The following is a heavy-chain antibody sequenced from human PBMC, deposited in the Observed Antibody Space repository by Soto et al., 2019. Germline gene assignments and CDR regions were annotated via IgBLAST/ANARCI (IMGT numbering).Heavy chain of an antibody. V-gene: IGHV1-8*01. J-gene: IGHJ5*02. Sequence: ASVKVSCKASGYTFTSYDINWVRQATGQGLEWMGWMNPNSGNTGYAQKFQGRVTMTRNTSISTAYMELSSLRSEDTAVYYCVKDRHPDRHYDFRSGRTINSNWFDPWGQGTLVTVSS. CDR2: MNPNSGNT. D-gene: IGHD3-3*01. CDR3: VKDRHPDRHYDFRSGRTINSNWFDP. CDR1: GYTFTSYD.